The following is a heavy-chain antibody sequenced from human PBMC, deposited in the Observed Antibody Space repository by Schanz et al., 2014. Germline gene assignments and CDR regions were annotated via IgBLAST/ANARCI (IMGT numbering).Heavy chain of an antibody. CDR2: ISRDGTTS. CDR1: GFIFNDYY. V-gene: IGHV3-11*04. Sequence: QVRLVESGGGLVKPGGSLRLSCAASGFIFNDYYMNWIRQAPGKGLEWLSYISRDGTTSYYADSVKGRFTISRDSARNSLYLQMSSLRAEDTAVYYCARGTPFLCDYWGRGTLVTVSS. D-gene: IGHD3-16*01. CDR3: ARGTPFLCDY. J-gene: IGHJ4*02.